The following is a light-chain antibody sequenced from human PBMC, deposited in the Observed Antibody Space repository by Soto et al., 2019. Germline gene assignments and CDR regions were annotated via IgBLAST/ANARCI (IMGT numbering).Light chain of an antibody. J-gene: IGKJ2*01. Sequence: EIVLTQSPGTLSLSPGERATLSCRASQSINTRYSAWYQQKPGQPPRLLIYATSSRAPGIPDRFSGSGSGTDFPLTISRLEPEDFAVYYCQQYDDSARYKFGQGTNLDI. CDR1: QSINTRY. V-gene: IGKV3-20*01. CDR3: QQYDDSARYK. CDR2: ATS.